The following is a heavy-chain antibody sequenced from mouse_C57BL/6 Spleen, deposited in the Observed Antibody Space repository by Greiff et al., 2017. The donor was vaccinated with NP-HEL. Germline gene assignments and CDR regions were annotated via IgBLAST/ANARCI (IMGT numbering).Heavy chain of an antibody. Sequence: VQLQQSVAELVKPGASVKISCKASGYAFSSYWMNWVKQRPGKGLEWIGQIYPGDGDTNYNGKFKGKATLTADKSSSTAYMQLSSLTSEDSAVYFCARSGDYDALAYWGQGTLVTVSA. CDR1: GYAFSSYW. D-gene: IGHD2-4*01. CDR3: ARSGDYDALAY. J-gene: IGHJ3*01. CDR2: IYPGDGDT. V-gene: IGHV1-80*01.